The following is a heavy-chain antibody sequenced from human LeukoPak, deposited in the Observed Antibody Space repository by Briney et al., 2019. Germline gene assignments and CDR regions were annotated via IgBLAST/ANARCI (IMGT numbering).Heavy chain of an antibody. J-gene: IGHJ5*02. D-gene: IGHD3-10*01. CDR2: MNPNSGNT. V-gene: IGHV1-8*03. Sequence: GASVKVSCKASGYTFTSYDINWVRQATGQGLECMGWMNPNSGNTGYAQKFQGRVTITRDTSISTAYMELTSLRSEDTAVYYCARVITMIRGVIMGWFDPWGQGTLVTVSS. CDR3: ARVITMIRGVIMGWFDP. CDR1: GYTFTSYD.